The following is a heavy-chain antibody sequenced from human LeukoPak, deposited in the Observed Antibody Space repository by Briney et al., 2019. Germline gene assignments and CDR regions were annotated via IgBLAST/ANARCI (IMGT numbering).Heavy chain of an antibody. D-gene: IGHD1-20*01. Sequence: TGGSLRLSCVASGFTFSRYAMSWVRRAPGKALVWVSAISGSGCSTYYGDSVKGRFTISRDNCKNTLDLEMNSLRAEDTAVDYCAKDRDNWNRSHAFDIGGQGTMVSVSS. CDR1: GFTFSRYA. J-gene: IGHJ3*02. CDR3: AKDRDNWNRSHAFDI. CDR2: ISGSGCST. V-gene: IGHV3-23*01.